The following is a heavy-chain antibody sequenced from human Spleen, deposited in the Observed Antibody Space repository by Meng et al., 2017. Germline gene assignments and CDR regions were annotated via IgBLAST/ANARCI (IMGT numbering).Heavy chain of an antibody. D-gene: IGHD3-16*01. CDR2: IYYSGST. V-gene: IGHV4-39*07. CDR1: GGSISSSSYY. J-gene: IGHJ4*02. Sequence: SETLSLTCTVSGGSISSSSYYWGWIRQPPGKGLEWIGSIYYSGSTYYNPSLKSRVTISVDTSKNQFSLKLSSVTAADTAVYYCARVGPYVWGSYRRTFDYWGQGTLVTVSS. CDR3: ARVGPYVWGSYRRTFDY.